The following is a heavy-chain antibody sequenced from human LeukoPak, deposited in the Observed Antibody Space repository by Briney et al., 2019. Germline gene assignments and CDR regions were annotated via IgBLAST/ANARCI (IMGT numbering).Heavy chain of an antibody. CDR1: GGSISSGDYC. CDR2: VSNSGST. V-gene: IGHV4-30-4*08. J-gene: IGHJ4*02. Sequence: SETLSLTCTVSGGSISSGDYCWNWIRQPPGEGLEWIGYVSNSGSTYYNPSLKSRVTVSVDTSKNQFSLRLSSVTAADTAVYYCARSAHSSGWYDYWGQGTLVTVSS. CDR3: ARSAHSSGWYDY. D-gene: IGHD6-19*01.